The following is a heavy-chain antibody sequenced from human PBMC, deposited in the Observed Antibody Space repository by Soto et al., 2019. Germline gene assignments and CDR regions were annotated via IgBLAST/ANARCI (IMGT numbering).Heavy chain of an antibody. Sequence: GGSLRLSCAASGFTFSSYGMHWVRQAPGKGLEWVAVIWYDGSNKYYADSVKGRFTISRDNSKNTLYLQMNSLRAEDTAVYYCARLGYCSGGSCSDAFDIWGQGTMVTVSS. CDR2: IWYDGSNK. D-gene: IGHD2-15*01. V-gene: IGHV3-33*01. CDR1: GFTFSSYG. J-gene: IGHJ3*02. CDR3: ARLGYCSGGSCSDAFDI.